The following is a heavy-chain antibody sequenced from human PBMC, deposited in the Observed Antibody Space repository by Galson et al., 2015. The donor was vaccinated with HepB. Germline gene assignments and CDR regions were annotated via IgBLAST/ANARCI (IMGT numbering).Heavy chain of an antibody. CDR3: AREERARFYYYGMDV. J-gene: IGHJ6*02. CDR1: GYTFTSYY. V-gene: IGHV1-46*04. CDR2: INPSGGST. Sequence: SVKVSCKASGYTFTSYYMHWVRQAPGQGLEWMGIINPSGGSTSYAQKLQGRVTMTRDTSTSTVYMELSSLRSEDTAVYYCAREERARFYYYGMDVWGQGTTVTVSS.